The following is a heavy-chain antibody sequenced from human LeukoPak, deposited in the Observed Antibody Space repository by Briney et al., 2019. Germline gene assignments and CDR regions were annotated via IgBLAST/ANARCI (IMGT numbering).Heavy chain of an antibody. D-gene: IGHD1-26*01. CDR3: VRGGGSTTFFDY. J-gene: IGHJ4*02. Sequence: PSQTLSLTCAVSGGSISSGGYSWSWIRQPPGKGLEWIGYIYHSGSTYYNPSLKSRVTISVDRSKNQFSLKLSSVTAADTAVYYCVRGGGSTTFFDYWGQGTLVTVSS. V-gene: IGHV4-30-2*01. CDR2: IYHSGST. CDR1: GGSISSGGYS.